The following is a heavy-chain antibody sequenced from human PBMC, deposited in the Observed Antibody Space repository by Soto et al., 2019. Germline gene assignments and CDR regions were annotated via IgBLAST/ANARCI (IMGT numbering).Heavy chain of an antibody. J-gene: IGHJ6*01. Sequence: SETLSLTCTVSGGSISSYYWSWIRQPAGKGLEWIGRIYTSGITNHNPSLKSRVTMSVDTSKKQCSLRLCSVTAADAAVYYCAILSGRYKSVPGWYYCMHVWGQGAPLAVSS. V-gene: IGHV4-4*07. CDR2: IYTSGIT. D-gene: IGHD1-26*01. CDR1: GGSISSYY. CDR3: AILSGRYKSVPGWYYCMHV.